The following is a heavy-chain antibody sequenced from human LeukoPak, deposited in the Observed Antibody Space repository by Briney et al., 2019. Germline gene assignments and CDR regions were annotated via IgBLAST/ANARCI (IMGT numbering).Heavy chain of an antibody. J-gene: IGHJ6*02. CDR3: AKVRLTGYYYYYGMDV. CDR2: ISYDVSNK. D-gene: IGHD1-14*01. V-gene: IGHV3-30*18. Sequence: WVRQAXGXXXXWVAVISYDVSNKYYADSVKGRFTISRDNSKNTLYLQMNSLRAEDTAVYYCAKVRLTGYYYYYGMDVWGQGTTVTVSS.